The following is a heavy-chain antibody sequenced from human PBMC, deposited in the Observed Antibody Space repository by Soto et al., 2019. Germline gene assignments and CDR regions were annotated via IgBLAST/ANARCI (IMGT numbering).Heavy chain of an antibody. V-gene: IGHV4-31*03. CDR3: ESSGGSGSYYSSDY. J-gene: IGHJ4*02. CDR2: IYYSGST. Sequence: SETLSLTCTVSGGSISSGGYYWSWIRQHPGKGLEWIGYIYYSGSTYYNPSLKSRVTISVDTSKNQFSLKLSSVTAADTAVYYCESSGGSGSYYSSDYWGQGTLVTVSS. D-gene: IGHD3-10*01. CDR1: GGSISSGGYY.